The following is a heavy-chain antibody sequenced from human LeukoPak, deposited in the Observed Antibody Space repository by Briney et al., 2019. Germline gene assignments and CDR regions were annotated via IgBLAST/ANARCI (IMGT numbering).Heavy chain of an antibody. CDR2: ISSSGSTI. D-gene: IGHD6-13*01. V-gene: IGHV3-48*03. Sequence: GGSLRLSCAASGFTFSRYEVNWVRQAPGKGLEWVSYISSSGSTIYYADSVKGRFTISRDNAKNSLYLQMNSLRAEDTAVYYCARGDDSSSWYLFDYCGQGTLVTVSS. CDR1: GFTFSRYE. CDR3: ARGDDSSSWYLFDY. J-gene: IGHJ4*02.